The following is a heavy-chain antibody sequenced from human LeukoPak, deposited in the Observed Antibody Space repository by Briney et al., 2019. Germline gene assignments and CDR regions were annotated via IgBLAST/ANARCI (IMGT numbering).Heavy chain of an antibody. J-gene: IGHJ4*02. CDR1: GFTVSSNY. CDR2: IYSGGST. D-gene: IGHD2-15*01. CDR3: ARVDYCSGGSCYYFDY. Sequence: GGSLRLSCAASGFTVSSNYTSWVRQAPGKGLEWVSVIYSGGSTYYADSVKGRFTISRDNSKNTLYLQMNSLRAEDTAVYYCARVDYCSGGSCYYFDYWGQGTLVTVSS. V-gene: IGHV3-53*01.